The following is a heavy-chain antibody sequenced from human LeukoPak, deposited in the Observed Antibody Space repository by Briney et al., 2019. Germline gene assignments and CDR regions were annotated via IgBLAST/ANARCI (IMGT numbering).Heavy chain of an antibody. D-gene: IGHD3-22*01. Sequence: TSETLSLTCTVSRGSITSSSYYWDWLRQPPGKGLEWIGSIYYSGSTYYNPSLKSRVTISVDTSKNQFSLKLSSVTAADTAVYYCARHRFYDSSGYPRGYMDVWGKGTTVTVSS. CDR1: RGSITSSSYY. J-gene: IGHJ6*03. CDR2: IYYSGST. V-gene: IGHV4-39*01. CDR3: ARHRFYDSSGYPRGYMDV.